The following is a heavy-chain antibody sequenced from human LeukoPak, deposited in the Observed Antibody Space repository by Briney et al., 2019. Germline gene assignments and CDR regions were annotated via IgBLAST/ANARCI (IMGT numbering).Heavy chain of an antibody. J-gene: IGHJ4*02. Sequence: SETLSLTCTVSGGSISGYYWSWIRQPPGKGLEWIGYIYYSGNTNYNPSLKSRVTISVDTSKNQFSLKLSSVTAADTAVYYCARYKYSGSSYYFDYWGQGTLVTVSS. CDR1: GGSISGYY. CDR3: ARYKYSGSSYYFDY. CDR2: IYYSGNT. V-gene: IGHV4-59*01. D-gene: IGHD1-26*01.